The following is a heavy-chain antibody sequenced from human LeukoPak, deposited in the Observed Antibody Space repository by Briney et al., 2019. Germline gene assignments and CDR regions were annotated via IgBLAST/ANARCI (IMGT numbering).Heavy chain of an antibody. CDR3: ARGPYYDYVWGSYRYIVDY. CDR1: GGSISSGDYY. V-gene: IGHV4-30-4*01. J-gene: IGHJ4*02. Sequence: SETLSLTCTVSGGSISSGDYYWSWIRQPPGKGLEWIGYIYYSGSTYYNPSLKSRVTISVDTSKNQFPLKLSSVTAADTAVYYCARGPYYDYVWGSYRYIVDYWGQGTLVTVPS. D-gene: IGHD3-16*02. CDR2: IYYSGST.